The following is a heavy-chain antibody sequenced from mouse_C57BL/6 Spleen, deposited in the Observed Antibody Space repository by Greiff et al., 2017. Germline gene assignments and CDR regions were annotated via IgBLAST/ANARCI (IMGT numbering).Heavy chain of an antibody. V-gene: IGHV1-59*01. J-gene: IGHJ4*01. D-gene: IGHD2-13*01. CDR3: ARRGGDGPYAMDY. CDR1: GYTFTSYW. Sequence: QVQLQQPGAELVRPGTSVKLSCKASGYTFTSYWMHWVKQRPGQGLEWIGVIDPSDSYTNYNQKFKGKATLTVDTSSSTAYMQLSSLTSEDSAVYYCARRGGDGPYAMDYWGQGTSVTVSS. CDR2: IDPSDSYT.